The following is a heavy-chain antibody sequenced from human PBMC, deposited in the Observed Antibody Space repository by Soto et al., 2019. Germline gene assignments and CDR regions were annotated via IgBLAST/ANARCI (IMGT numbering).Heavy chain of an antibody. D-gene: IGHD3-3*02. V-gene: IGHV4-59*01. J-gene: IGHJ4*02. Sequence: LSLTCTVSDGSISSNYWSWIRQPPGKGLEWIGYIYYSGSTNYNPSLKSRVTISVDTSKNQFSLKLSSVTAADTAVYYCARGGDLGIFLYFDYWGQGTLVTVS. CDR3: ARGGDLGIFLYFDY. CDR1: DGSISSNY. CDR2: IYYSGST.